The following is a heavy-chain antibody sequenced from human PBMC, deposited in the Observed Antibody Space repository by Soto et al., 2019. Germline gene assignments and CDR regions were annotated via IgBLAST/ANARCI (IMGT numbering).Heavy chain of an antibody. CDR3: ARTGGSGSYYGTGYYYYGMDV. D-gene: IGHD3-10*01. J-gene: IGHJ6*02. V-gene: IGHV4-4*07. Sequence: SETLSLTCTVSGGSISSYYWSWIRQPAGKGLEWIGRIYTSGSTNYNPSLKSRVIMSVATSKNQFSLKLSSVTAADTAVYYCARTGGSGSYYGTGYYYYGMDVWGQGTTVTVS. CDR1: GGSISSYY. CDR2: IYTSGST.